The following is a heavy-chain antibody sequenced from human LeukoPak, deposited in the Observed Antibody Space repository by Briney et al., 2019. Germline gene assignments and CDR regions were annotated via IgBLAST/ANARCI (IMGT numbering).Heavy chain of an antibody. CDR1: GFTFSSYS. V-gene: IGHV3-21*01. Sequence: PGRSLRLSCAASGFTFSSYSMNWVRQAPGKGLEWVSSISSSSSYIYYADSVKGRFTISRDNAKNSLYLQMNSLRAEDTAVYYCARDRPYYYDSSGNAFDIWGQGTMVTVSS. CDR3: ARDRPYYYDSSGNAFDI. D-gene: IGHD3-22*01. J-gene: IGHJ3*02. CDR2: ISSSSSYI.